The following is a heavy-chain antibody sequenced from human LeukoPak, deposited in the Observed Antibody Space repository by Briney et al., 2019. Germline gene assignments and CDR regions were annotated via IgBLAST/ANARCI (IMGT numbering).Heavy chain of an antibody. V-gene: IGHV1-2*02. CDR3: ARGGDFWSEKTTLFDY. CDR2: INPNSGGT. Sequence: ASVKVSCKASGYSFSSHDINWVRQATGQGLEWMGWINPNSGGTNYAQKFQGRVTMTRDTSISTAYMELSRLRSDDTAVYYCARGGDFWSEKTTLFDYWGQGTLVTVSS. J-gene: IGHJ4*02. CDR1: GYSFSSHD. D-gene: IGHD3-3*01.